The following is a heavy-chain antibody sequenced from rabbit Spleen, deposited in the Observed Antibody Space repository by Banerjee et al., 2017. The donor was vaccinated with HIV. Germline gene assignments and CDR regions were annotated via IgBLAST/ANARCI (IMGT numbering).Heavy chain of an antibody. Sequence: QSLEEYGGDLVKPGASLTLTCKASGLDASSSYWICWVRQAPGKGLEWIACIDVLGGTTIHYASWAKGRFTVSKTSSTTVTLQMTSLTAADTATYFCARDSGSSFSSYGMDLWGPGTLVTVS. D-gene: IGHD8-1*01. CDR3: ARDSGSSFSSYGMDL. CDR1: GLDASSSYW. CDR2: IDVLGGTTI. J-gene: IGHJ6*01. V-gene: IGHV1S40*01.